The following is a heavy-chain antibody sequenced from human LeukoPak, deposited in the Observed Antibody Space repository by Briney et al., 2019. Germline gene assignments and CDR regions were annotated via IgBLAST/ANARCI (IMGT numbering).Heavy chain of an antibody. CDR2: INHSGST. CDR3: ASTRGYSYGPPGY. CDR1: GGSFSGYY. Sequence: SETLSLTCAVYGGSFSGYYWSWIRQPPGKGLEWIGEINHSGSTNYNPSLKSRVTISVDTSKNQFSLKLSSVTAADTAAYYCASTRGYSYGPPGYWGQGTLVTVSS. D-gene: IGHD5-18*01. J-gene: IGHJ4*02. V-gene: IGHV4-34*01.